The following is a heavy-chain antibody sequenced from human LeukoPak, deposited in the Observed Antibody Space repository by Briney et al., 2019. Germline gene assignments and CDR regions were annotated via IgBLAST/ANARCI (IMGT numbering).Heavy chain of an antibody. Sequence: ASVKVSCKAFGYTFTSNYMHWVRQAPGQGLEWMGIINPSGGSTSYAQKFQGRVTMTRDTSTSTVYMELSSLRSEDTAVYYCARELPYDSSGYLLDYWGQGTLVTVSS. V-gene: IGHV1-46*01. CDR3: ARELPYDSSGYLLDY. CDR2: INPSGGST. J-gene: IGHJ4*02. CDR1: GYTFTSNY. D-gene: IGHD3-22*01.